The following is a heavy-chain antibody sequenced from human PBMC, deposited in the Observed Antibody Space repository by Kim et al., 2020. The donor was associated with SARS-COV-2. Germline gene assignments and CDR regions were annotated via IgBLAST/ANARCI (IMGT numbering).Heavy chain of an antibody. D-gene: IGHD2-21*01. J-gene: IGHJ4*02. CDR3: AGHDWDSSLAI. CDR1: GDSISNTLYY. CDR2: FYSGRAI. Sequence: SETLSLTCTVSGDSISNTLYYWGWIRQPPGQGLDWIATFYSGRAIYYDPSFKSRVTISVDTSKNQFSLRLRSVTAADTAVYYCAGHDWDSSLAIWGQGT. V-gene: IGHV4-39*01.